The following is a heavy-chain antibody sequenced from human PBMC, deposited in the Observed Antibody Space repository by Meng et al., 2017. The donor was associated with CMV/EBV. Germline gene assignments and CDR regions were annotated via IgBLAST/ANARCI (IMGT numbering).Heavy chain of an antibody. V-gene: IGHV4-61*02. J-gene: IGHJ4*02. CDR3: ARDRSIIRYFDY. CDR2: IYTSDST. CDR1: GRSISPASYY. Sequence: VSGRSISPASYYCSWVRQPAGQGLEWIGRIYTSDSTNYHPSLTSRVTISVDTSKNQFSLKLSSVPTADTAVYYCARDRSIIRYFDYWGQGTLVTVSS. D-gene: IGHD3-10*01.